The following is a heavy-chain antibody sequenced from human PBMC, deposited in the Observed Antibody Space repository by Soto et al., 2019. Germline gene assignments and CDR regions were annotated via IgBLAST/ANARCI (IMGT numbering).Heavy chain of an antibody. CDR2: IVVGSGNT. Sequence: AASVKVSCKASGFTFTSPAVQWVRQARGQRLEWIGWIVVGSGNTNYAQKFQERVTITRDMSASTAYMELSSLRSEDTAVYYCAAGEGILEWLLLGYYYYGMDVWGQGTTVTVSS. D-gene: IGHD3-3*01. CDR3: AAGEGILEWLLLGYYYYGMDV. J-gene: IGHJ6*02. V-gene: IGHV1-58*01. CDR1: GFTFTSPA.